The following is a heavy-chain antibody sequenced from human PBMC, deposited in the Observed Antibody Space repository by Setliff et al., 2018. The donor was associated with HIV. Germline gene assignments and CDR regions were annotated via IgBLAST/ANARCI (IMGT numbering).Heavy chain of an antibody. CDR2: IGGTGGNT. CDR3: AKDRGNYGDYVGWFDL. J-gene: IGHJ5*02. Sequence: HPGGSLRLSCAASGFSFSNYGMHWVRQAPGKGLEWVSAIGGTGGNTYYADSVKGRFTISRDNPKSTVYLQMNSLRAEDTAVYYCAKDRGNYGDYVGWFDLWGQGTLVTVSS. V-gene: IGHV3-23*01. CDR1: GFSFSNYG. D-gene: IGHD4-17*01.